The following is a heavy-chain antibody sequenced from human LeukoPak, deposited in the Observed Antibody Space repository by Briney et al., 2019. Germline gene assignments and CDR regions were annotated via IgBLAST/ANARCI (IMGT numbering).Heavy chain of an antibody. V-gene: IGHV4-34*01. CDR2: INHSGST. D-gene: IGHD5-12*01. Sequence: PSETLSLTCAVYGGSFSGYYWSWIRQPPGKGLEWIGEINHSGSTNYNPSLKSRVTISVDTSKNQFSLKLSSVTAADTAVYYCAIVATMDNAFDIWGQGTMVTVSS. J-gene: IGHJ3*02. CDR1: GGSFSGYY. CDR3: AIVATMDNAFDI.